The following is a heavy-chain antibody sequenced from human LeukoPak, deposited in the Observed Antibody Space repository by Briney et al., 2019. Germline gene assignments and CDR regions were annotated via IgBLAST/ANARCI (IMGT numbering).Heavy chain of an antibody. Sequence: ASVKVSCKASGGTFSSYAISWVRQAPGQGLQWMGRIIPIFGTANYAQKFQGSVTITTDESTSTAYMELSSLRSEDTAVYYCARAPVVSYGLYYFDYWGQGTLVTVSS. CDR2: IIPIFGTA. V-gene: IGHV1-69*05. CDR3: ARAPVVSYGLYYFDY. CDR1: GGTFSSYA. J-gene: IGHJ4*02. D-gene: IGHD1-26*01.